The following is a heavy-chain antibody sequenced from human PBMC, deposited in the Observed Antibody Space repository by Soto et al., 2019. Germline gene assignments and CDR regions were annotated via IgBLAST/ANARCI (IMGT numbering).Heavy chain of an antibody. D-gene: IGHD2-15*01. J-gene: IGHJ4*02. CDR1: GHTINTYS. CDR3: AEPVAMEKSFRS. CDR2: ISPSGGGT. Sequence: RASGHTINTYSIHCLPQASGQGLERMGVISPSGGGTSYAQNFQGRVTMTRDGSTSSVYMQLSSLKSEHTASYCCAEPVAMEKSFRSWGQG. V-gene: IGHV1-46*02.